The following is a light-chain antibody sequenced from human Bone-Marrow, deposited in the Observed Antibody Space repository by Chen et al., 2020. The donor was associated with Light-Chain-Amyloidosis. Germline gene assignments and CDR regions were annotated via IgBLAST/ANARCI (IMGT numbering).Light chain of an antibody. J-gene: IGLJ2*01. CDR1: SSDVGTYDL. CDR3: CSYAGSNTVV. V-gene: IGLV2-23*02. Sequence: QSALTQPASVSGSPGLSITISCSATSSDVGTYDLVSWYQQHPGKAPQLMIYEVSKRPSGVSNRFSGSKSGNTASMTSSGRQAEDEADYYCCSYAGSNTVVFGGGNKLTVL. CDR2: EVS.